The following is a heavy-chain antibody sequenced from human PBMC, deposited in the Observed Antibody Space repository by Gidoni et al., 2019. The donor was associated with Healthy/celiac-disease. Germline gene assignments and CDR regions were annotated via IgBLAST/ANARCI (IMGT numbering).Heavy chain of an antibody. CDR2: ISSSSSYI. D-gene: IGHD6-19*01. Sequence: RQAPGKGLEWVSSISSSSSYIYYADSVKGRFTISRDNAKNSLYLQMNSLRAEDTTVYYCARGGAVAGPLDYWGQGTLVTVSS. J-gene: IGHJ4*02. CDR3: ARGGAVAGPLDY. V-gene: IGHV3-21*01.